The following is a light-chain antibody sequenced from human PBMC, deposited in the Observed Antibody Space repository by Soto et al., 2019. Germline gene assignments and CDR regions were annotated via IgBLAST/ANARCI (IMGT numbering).Light chain of an antibody. CDR2: LNSDGSH. CDR1: SGHSSYA. Sequence: QSVLTQSPSASASLGASVKLTCTLSSGHSSYAIAWHQQQPEKGPRYLMNLNSDGSHSKGDGIPDRFSGSSSGAERYLTISSLQSEDGADYYCQTWGTGIRVFGGGTKLTVL. J-gene: IGLJ3*02. V-gene: IGLV4-69*01. CDR3: QTWGTGIRV.